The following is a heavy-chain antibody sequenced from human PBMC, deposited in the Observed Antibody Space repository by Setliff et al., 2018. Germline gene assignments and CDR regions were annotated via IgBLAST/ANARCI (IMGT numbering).Heavy chain of an antibody. J-gene: IGHJ6*02. V-gene: IGHV3-11*04. D-gene: IGHD3-16*01. CDR1: GFTFSGYY. CDR3: ARKGVMGDYMDV. CDR2: IGESGNNI. Sequence: GGSLRLSCAASGFTFSGYYMQWVRQAPGKGLEWASYIGESGNNIHYADSVKGRFTISRDNAKNSLYLQMNSLRAENTAVYYCARKGVMGDYMDVWGQGTTVTVSS.